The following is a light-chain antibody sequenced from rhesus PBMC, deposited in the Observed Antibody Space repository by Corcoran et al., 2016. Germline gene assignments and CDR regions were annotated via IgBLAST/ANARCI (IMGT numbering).Light chain of an antibody. Sequence: DIVMTQTPLSLPVTPGEPASISCRSSQSLLHSDGYTYLDWYLQKPGQSPQLLIYLGSNRASGVPDRFSGSGSGIDFTLKISRLEAEDVGVYYCMQGTQLPFTFGPGTKLDIK. CDR3: MQGTQLPFT. CDR1: QSLLHSDGYTY. J-gene: IGKJ3*01. CDR2: LGS. V-gene: IGKV2-78*01.